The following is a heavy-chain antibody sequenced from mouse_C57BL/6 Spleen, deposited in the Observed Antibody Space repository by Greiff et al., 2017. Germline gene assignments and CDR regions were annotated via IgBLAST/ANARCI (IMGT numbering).Heavy chain of an antibody. CDR1: GFNIKDDY. D-gene: IGHD3-2*02. CDR3: TDSSGYPAWFAY. V-gene: IGHV14-4*01. J-gene: IGHJ3*01. Sequence: VQLQQSGAELVRPGASVKLSCTASGFNIKDDYMHWVKQRPEQGLEWIGWIDPENGDTEYASKFQGKATITADTSSNTAYLQLRSLASEDTAVYYCTDSSGYPAWFAYWGQGTLVTVSA. CDR2: IDPENGDT.